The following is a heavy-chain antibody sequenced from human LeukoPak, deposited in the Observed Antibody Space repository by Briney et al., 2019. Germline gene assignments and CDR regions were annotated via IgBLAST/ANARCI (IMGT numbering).Heavy chain of an antibody. V-gene: IGHV1-3*01. Sequence: ASVKVSCKSSGYTFTSYYMHWVRQAPGQRLEWMGWISAGTGVTNYSQKFQGRVTITRDTSASTSYMELSSLTSEDTAVFYCARDPPYYYDYWGQGTLVTASS. CDR2: ISAGTGVT. J-gene: IGHJ4*02. CDR3: ARDPPYYYDY. CDR1: GYTFTSYY.